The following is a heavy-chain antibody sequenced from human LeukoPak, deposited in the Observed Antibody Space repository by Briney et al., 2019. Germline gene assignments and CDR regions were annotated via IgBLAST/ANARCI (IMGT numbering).Heavy chain of an antibody. D-gene: IGHD3-10*01. CDR1: GFIVSSNY. CDR2: INSDGSRI. Sequence: GGSLRLSCAASGFIVSSNYVSWVRQAPGKGLVWVSRINSDGSRINYADSVKGRFTISRDNAKNTLYLQMNSLRAVDTAVYYCTRGSYYFDDWGQGTLVTVSS. V-gene: IGHV3-74*01. J-gene: IGHJ4*02. CDR3: TRGSYYFDD.